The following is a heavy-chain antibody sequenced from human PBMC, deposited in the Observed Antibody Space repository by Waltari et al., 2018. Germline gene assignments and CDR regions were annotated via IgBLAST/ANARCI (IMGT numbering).Heavy chain of an antibody. J-gene: IGHJ3*02. Sequence: QVQLQESGPGLVKPSQTLSLTCTVSGGSISSGGYHWSWIRQHPGKGLEWIGYIYYSGSTYYNPSLKSRVTISVDTSKNQFSLKLSSVTAADTAVYYCARDFYGGAPAFDIWGQGTMVTVSS. CDR3: ARDFYGGAPAFDI. D-gene: IGHD4-17*01. CDR2: IYYSGST. V-gene: IGHV4-31*03. CDR1: GGSISSGGYH.